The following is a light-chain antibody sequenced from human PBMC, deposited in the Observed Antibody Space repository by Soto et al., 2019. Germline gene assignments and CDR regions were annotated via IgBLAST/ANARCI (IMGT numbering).Light chain of an antibody. CDR2: EVS. CDR3: SSYTSSSTWV. CDR1: SSDVGGYNY. V-gene: IGLV2-14*01. J-gene: IGLJ3*02. Sequence: QSALTQPASVSGSPGQSITISCTGTSSDVGGYNYVSRYQQHPGKAPKLMIYEVSKRPSGISNRFSGSKSGNTASLTISGLQAEDEADYYCSSYTSSSTWVFGGGTKLTVL.